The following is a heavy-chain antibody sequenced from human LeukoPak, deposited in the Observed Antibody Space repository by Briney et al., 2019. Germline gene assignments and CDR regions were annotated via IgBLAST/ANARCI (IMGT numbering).Heavy chain of an antibody. CDR3: ARPPTPYGDYFDY. V-gene: IGHV3-21*01. CDR2: ISSSSSYI. D-gene: IGHD2-15*01. Sequence: GGSLRLSCAASGFTFSSYSMNWVRQAPGKGLEWVSSISSSSSYIYYADSVKGRFTISRDNAKNSLYLQMNSLRAEDTAVYYCARPPTPYGDYFDYWGQGTLVTVSS. J-gene: IGHJ4*02. CDR1: GFTFSSYS.